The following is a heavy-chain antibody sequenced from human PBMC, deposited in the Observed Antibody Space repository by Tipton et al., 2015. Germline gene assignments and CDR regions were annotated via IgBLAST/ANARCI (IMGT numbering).Heavy chain of an antibody. D-gene: IGHD6-13*01. CDR2: IYHSGST. Sequence: TLSLTCNVSGGSITSYFWNWIRQPPGKGLEWIGYIYHSGSTNYNPSLKSRVTISVDRSKNQFSLKLSSVTAADTAVYYCAREEGIAAVGDYNHYGLDVWGQGTTVTVSS. V-gene: IGHV4-59*01. CDR3: AREEGIAAVGDYNHYGLDV. CDR1: GGSITSYF. J-gene: IGHJ6*02.